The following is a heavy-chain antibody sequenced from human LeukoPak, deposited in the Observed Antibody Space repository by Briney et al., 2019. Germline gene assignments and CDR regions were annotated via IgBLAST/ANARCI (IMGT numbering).Heavy chain of an antibody. Sequence: SETLSLTCTVSGGSISSYYWSWIRQPAGKGLEWIGRIYTSGSTNYNPSLKSRVTMSVDTSKNQFSLKLSSVTAADTAVYYCARDLHYYDSSDYYYSDAFDIWGQGTMVTVSS. CDR3: ARDLHYYDSSDYYYSDAFDI. CDR1: GGSISSYY. V-gene: IGHV4-4*07. CDR2: IYTSGST. D-gene: IGHD3-22*01. J-gene: IGHJ3*02.